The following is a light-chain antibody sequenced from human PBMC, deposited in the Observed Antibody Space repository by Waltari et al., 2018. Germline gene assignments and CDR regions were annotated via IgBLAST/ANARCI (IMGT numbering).Light chain of an antibody. CDR3: QAWASSNYV. Sequence: SYVLTRSPSVSVSPGQTVTITCSGDNLGEKYVSWYQQKPGQSPVLVIFQDTKRPSGIPARFSGSMSGDTATLTIGGTQPVDEADYFCQAWASSNYVFASGTKVTVL. J-gene: IGLJ1*01. V-gene: IGLV3-1*01. CDR1: NLGEKY. CDR2: QDT.